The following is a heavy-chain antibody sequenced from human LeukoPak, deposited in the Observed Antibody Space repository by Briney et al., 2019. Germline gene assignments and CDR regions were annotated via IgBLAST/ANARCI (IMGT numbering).Heavy chain of an antibody. CDR1: GFTFSSYS. D-gene: IGHD6-19*01. CDR3: ARSSGWFDAFDI. CDR2: ISSSSSYI. Sequence: PGGSLRLSCAASGFTFSSYSMNWVRQAPGKGLEWVSSISSSSSYIYYADSVKGRFTISRDNAKNSLYLQMNSLRAEDTAVYYCARSSGWFDAFDIWGQGTMVTVSS. V-gene: IGHV3-21*01. J-gene: IGHJ3*02.